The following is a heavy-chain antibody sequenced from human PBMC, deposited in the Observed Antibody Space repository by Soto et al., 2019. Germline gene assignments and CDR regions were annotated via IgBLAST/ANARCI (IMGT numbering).Heavy chain of an antibody. CDR2: IYYSGST. CDR3: ARDSESYCSGGSCYSGYFDY. CDR1: GGSISSYY. J-gene: IGHJ4*02. V-gene: IGHV4-59*01. D-gene: IGHD2-15*01. Sequence: SETLSLTCTVSGGSISSYYWSWIRQPPGKGLEWIGYIYYSGSTNYNPILKSRVTISVDTSKNQFSLKLSSVTAADTAVYYCARDSESYCSGGSCYSGYFDYWGQGTLVTVSS.